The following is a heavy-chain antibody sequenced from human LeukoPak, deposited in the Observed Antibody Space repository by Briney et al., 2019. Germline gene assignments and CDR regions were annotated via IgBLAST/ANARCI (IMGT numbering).Heavy chain of an antibody. V-gene: IGHV4-34*01. CDR3: ARGGVMVRGVPFSIRWNWFDP. CDR1: GGSFSGYY. Sequence: RASETLSLTCAVYGGSFSGYYWSWIRQPPGKGLEWIGEINHSGSTNYNPSLKSRVTISVDTSKNPFSLKLSSVTAADTAVYYCARGGVMVRGVPFSIRWNWFDPWGQGTLVTVSS. D-gene: IGHD3-10*01. CDR2: INHSGST. J-gene: IGHJ5*02.